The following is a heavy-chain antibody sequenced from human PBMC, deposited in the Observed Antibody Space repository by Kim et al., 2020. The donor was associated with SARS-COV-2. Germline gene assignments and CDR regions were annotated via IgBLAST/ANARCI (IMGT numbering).Heavy chain of an antibody. J-gene: IGHJ4*02. D-gene: IGHD6-6*01. CDR2: VNSDGSST. Sequence: GGSLRLSCAGSGFTFSSYWMHWVRQAPGKGLVWVSRVNSDGSSTTYADSVKGRFTISRDNAKNTLYLQMNSLSAEDTAVYYCLGSSPTADYWGQGALVTVSS. CDR3: LGSSPTADY. V-gene: IGHV3-74*01. CDR1: GFTFSSYW.